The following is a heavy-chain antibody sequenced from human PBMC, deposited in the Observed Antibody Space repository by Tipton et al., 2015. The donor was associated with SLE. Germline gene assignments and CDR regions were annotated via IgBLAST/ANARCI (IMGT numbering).Heavy chain of an antibody. CDR1: GFPFNSYT. CDR3: ARGLGGSGSDLHFDY. D-gene: IGHD5-12*01. V-gene: IGHV3-21*01. J-gene: IGHJ4*02. CDR2: ISSSSTYI. Sequence: GSLRLSCAASGFPFNSYTLNWVRQAPGKGLEWVSSISSSSTYIYYGQSVKGRFTISRDSATNSLYLQMNSLRVEDTAVYYCARGLGGSGSDLHFDYWGQGTLVTVSS.